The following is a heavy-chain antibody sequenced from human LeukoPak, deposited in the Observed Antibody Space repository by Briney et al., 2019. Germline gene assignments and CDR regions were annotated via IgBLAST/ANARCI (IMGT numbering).Heavy chain of an antibody. D-gene: IGHD3-16*01. V-gene: IGHV4-39*01. CDR1: GGSISSSNYY. CDR3: ARQLGAFDI. Sequence: SETLSLTCSVSGGSISSSNYYWGWIRQSSGKGLEWIGSIYYSGTTFYNPSLKSRVTISVVTSKNQFSLKLTSVTAADTAVCYCARQLGAFDIWGQETMVTVSS. CDR2: IYYSGTT. J-gene: IGHJ3*02.